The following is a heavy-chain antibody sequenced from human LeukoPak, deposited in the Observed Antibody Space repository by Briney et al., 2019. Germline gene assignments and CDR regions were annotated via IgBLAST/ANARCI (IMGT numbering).Heavy chain of an antibody. Sequence: GGSLRLSCAASGFTFSSYSMSWVRQAPGKGLEWVSYISSGSDTIHYADSVKGRFTISRDNAKNSLYLQMNSLRDEDTAVYYCARKYERTWDQGTLVTVSS. V-gene: IGHV3-48*02. CDR3: ARKYERT. D-gene: IGHD2-2*01. CDR1: GFTFSSYS. J-gene: IGHJ4*02. CDR2: ISSGSDTI.